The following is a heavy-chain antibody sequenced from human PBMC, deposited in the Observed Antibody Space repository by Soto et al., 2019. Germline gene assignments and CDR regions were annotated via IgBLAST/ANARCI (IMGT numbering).Heavy chain of an antibody. V-gene: IGHV4-34*01. D-gene: IGHD3-16*01. CDR1: SGSFSGYY. CDR3: ARHGGYYFDY. CDR2: LYQGLSI. Sequence: QVQLQQWGAGLLKPSETLSLTCAVYSGSFSGYYWSWIRQPPGKGLEWIGELYQGLSINYNPSLESRVTISGDSSKNQFSLKLRSVTAADTAVYYCARHGGYYFDYWGQGTLVTVSS. J-gene: IGHJ4*02.